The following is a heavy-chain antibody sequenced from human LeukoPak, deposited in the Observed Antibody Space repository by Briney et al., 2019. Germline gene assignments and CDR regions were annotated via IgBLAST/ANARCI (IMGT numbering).Heavy chain of an antibody. CDR2: IKTDGSIT. CDR3: ARVATGSYHFDY. J-gene: IGHJ4*02. D-gene: IGHD1-26*01. CDR1: GFTFSSYW. V-gene: IGHV3-74*01. Sequence: GGFLRLSCAASGFTFSSYWMHWVRQAPGKGLVWVSRIKTDGSITSYADSVKDRFTISRDNAKNTLYVQMNSLRVEDTAVYYCARVATGSYHFDYWGQGTLVTVSS.